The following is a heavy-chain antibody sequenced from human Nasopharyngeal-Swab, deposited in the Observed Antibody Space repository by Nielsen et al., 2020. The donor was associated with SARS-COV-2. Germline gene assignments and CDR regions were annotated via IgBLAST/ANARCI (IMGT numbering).Heavy chain of an antibody. Sequence: GESLKISCAASGFTVSSNYMSWVRQAPGKGLEWVSVIYSGGSTYYADSVKGRFTISRDNSKNTLYLQMNSLGAADTAVYYCARDRGEMATIRGYYYYYGMDVWGQGTTVTVSS. CDR2: IYSGGST. V-gene: IGHV3-53*01. D-gene: IGHD5-24*01. CDR3: ARDRGEMATIRGYYYYYGMDV. J-gene: IGHJ6*02. CDR1: GFTVSSNY.